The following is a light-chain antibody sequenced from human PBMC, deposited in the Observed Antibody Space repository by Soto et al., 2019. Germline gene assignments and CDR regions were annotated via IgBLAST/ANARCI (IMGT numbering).Light chain of an antibody. J-gene: IGLJ2*01. CDR1: SSNIGAGYD. Sequence: QTVVTQQHSVSGAPGQRVTISCTGSSSNIGAGYDVHWYQQLPGTAPKLLIYGNSNRPSGVPDLFSGSKYSTSATLAITGLQADDEADYYGKSYDSSLSGVVFGGGTKLTVL. CDR3: KSYDSSLSGVV. V-gene: IGLV1-40*01. CDR2: GNS.